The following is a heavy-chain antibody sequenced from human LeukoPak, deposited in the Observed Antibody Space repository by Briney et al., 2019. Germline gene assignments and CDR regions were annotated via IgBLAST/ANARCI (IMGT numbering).Heavy chain of an antibody. CDR2: ISSSSSYI. Sequence: GGSLRVSCAASGFTFSSYNMNWVRQAPGKGLEWVSYISSSSSYIYYADSVKGRFTISRDNAKNSLYLQLNSLRAEDTAVYYCARDFAFTFSFANDYWGQGTLVTVSS. CDR3: ARDFAFTFSFANDY. J-gene: IGHJ4*02. CDR1: GFTFSSYN. D-gene: IGHD3-16*01. V-gene: IGHV3-21*01.